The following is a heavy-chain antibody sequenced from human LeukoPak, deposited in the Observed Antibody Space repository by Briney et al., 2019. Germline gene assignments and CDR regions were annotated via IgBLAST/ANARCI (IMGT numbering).Heavy chain of an antibody. CDR2: IRSKAYGGTT. CDR1: GFTFGDYA. Sequence: GGSLRLSCTASGFTFGDYAMSWVRQAPGKGLEWVGFIRSKAYGGTTEYAASVKGRFTISRDDSKSIAYLQMNSLRAEDTAVYYCAKDPFYSSGSFWGQGTLVTVSS. V-gene: IGHV3-49*04. CDR3: AKDPFYSSGSF. D-gene: IGHD6-19*01. J-gene: IGHJ4*02.